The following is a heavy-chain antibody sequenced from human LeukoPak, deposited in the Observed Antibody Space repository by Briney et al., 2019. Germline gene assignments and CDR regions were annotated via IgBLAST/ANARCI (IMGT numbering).Heavy chain of an antibody. CDR1: GFTFRSYS. D-gene: IGHD5-18*01. CDR2: ITGSNDTI. V-gene: IGHV3-48*01. Sequence: PGGSLRLSCAASGFTFRSYSLNWVRQAPGKGLEWISYITGSNDTIHYAGSVKGRFTISRDNAKNSLFLQVNSLRAEDTAVYYCAKIYSTISAMDVWGQGTTVTVSS. CDR3: AKIYSTISAMDV. J-gene: IGHJ6*02.